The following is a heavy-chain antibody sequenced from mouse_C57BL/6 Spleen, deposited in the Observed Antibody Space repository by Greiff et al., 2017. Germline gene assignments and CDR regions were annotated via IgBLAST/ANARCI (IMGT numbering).Heavy chain of an antibody. CDR3: ASLYYDYDPWFAY. CDR2: ISYDGSN. J-gene: IGHJ3*01. Sequence: EVKLMESGPGLVKPSQSLSLTCSVTGYSITSGYYWNWIRQFPGNKLEWMGYISYDGSNNYNPSLKNRISITRDTSKNQFFLKLNSVTTEDTAKYYCASLYYDYDPWFAYWGQGTLVTVSA. V-gene: IGHV3-6*01. D-gene: IGHD2-4*01. CDR1: GYSITSGYY.